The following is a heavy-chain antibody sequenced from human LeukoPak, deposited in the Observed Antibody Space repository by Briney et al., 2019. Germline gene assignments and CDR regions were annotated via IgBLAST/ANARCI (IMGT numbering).Heavy chain of an antibody. CDR3: ARVGRSDSSGYYHEYYFDH. J-gene: IGHJ4*02. V-gene: IGHV4-59*01. CDR2: IYYSGST. CDR1: GGSISSYY. D-gene: IGHD3-22*01. Sequence: SEXLSLTCTVSGGSISSYYWSWIRQPPGKGLEWIGYIYYSGSTNYNPSLTRRGTISVDTSKKQCSLKLSSVTAADTAVYYCARVGRSDSSGYYHEYYFDHWGQGTLVTVSS.